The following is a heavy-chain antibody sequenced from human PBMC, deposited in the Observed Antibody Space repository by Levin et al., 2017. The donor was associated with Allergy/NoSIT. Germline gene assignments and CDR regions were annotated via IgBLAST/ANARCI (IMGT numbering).Heavy chain of an antibody. CDR3: ARLGYYDSSGARGVFDI. J-gene: IGHJ3*02. D-gene: IGHD3-22*01. Sequence: SQTLSLTCTVSGGSISSSSYYWGWIRQPPGKGLEWIGSIYYSGSTYYNPSLKSRVTISVDTSKNQFSLKLSSVTAADTAVYYCARLGYYDSSGARGVFDIWGQGTMVTVSS. CDR1: GGSISSSSYY. V-gene: IGHV4-39*01. CDR2: IYYSGST.